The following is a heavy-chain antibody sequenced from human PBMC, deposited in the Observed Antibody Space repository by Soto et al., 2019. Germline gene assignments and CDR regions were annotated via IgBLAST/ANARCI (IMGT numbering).Heavy chain of an antibody. CDR2: INHSGST. D-gene: IGHD2-8*01. J-gene: IGHJ4*02. V-gene: IGHV4-34*01. CDR3: ARADEPDSNIPDNYFDY. CDR1: GGSFSGYY. Sequence: SETLSLTCAVYGGSFSGYYWSWIRQPPGKGLEWIGEINHSGSTNYNPSLKSRVTISVDTSKNQFSLKLSSVTAADTAVYYCARADEPDSNIPDNYFDYWGQGTLVTVSS.